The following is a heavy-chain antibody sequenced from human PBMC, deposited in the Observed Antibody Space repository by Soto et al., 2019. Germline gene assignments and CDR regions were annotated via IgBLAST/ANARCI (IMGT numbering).Heavy chain of an antibody. CDR3: ARGIHNGNYGPPDV. J-gene: IGHJ6*02. V-gene: IGHV4-30-4*01. D-gene: IGHD1-7*01. Sequence: SETLSLTCTVSGGSISSGDYYWSWIRQPPGKGLEWIGYIYYSGSTYYNPSLKSRVTISVDTSKNQFSLKLSSVTAADTAVYYCARGIHNGNYGPPDVWGQGTTVTVSS. CDR1: GGSISSGDYY. CDR2: IYYSGST.